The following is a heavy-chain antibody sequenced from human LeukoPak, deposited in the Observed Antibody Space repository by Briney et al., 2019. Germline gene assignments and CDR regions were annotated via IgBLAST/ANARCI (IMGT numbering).Heavy chain of an antibody. V-gene: IGHV4-4*07. D-gene: IGHD6-19*01. CDR3: ARQAYNSGWYADY. J-gene: IGHJ4*02. Sequence: PSETLSLTCIVSGDSISSHYWSWIRQPAGKGLEWIGRIYTSGSTNYNPSLRSRVTMSVDTSKNQFSLKLGSVTAADTAVYYCARQAYNSGWYADYWGQGTLVTVSS. CDR2: IYTSGST. CDR1: GDSISSHY.